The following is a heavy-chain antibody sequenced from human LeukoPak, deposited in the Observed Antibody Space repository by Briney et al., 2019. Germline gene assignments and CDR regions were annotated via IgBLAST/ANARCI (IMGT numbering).Heavy chain of an antibody. CDR3: AREAAPYYDFWSGYSYYFDY. J-gene: IGHJ4*02. D-gene: IGHD3-3*01. V-gene: IGHV1-2*02. Sequence: ASVKVSYKASGYTFTGSYMHWVRQAPGQGLEWMGWINPNSGGTNYAQKFQGRVTMTRDTSISTAYMELSRLRSDDTAVYYCAREAAPYYDFWSGYSYYFDYWGQGTLVTVSS. CDR2: INPNSGGT. CDR1: GYTFTGSY.